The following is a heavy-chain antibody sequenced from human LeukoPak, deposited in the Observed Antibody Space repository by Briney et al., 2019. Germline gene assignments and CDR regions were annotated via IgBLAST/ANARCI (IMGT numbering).Heavy chain of an antibody. J-gene: IGHJ6*02. CDR2: VSGGGGST. V-gene: IGHV3-23*01. Sequence: PGGSLRLSCAASGFTFRSYAMSWVRQAPGKGLEWVSAVSGGGGSTYYADSVKGRFTISRDNSKNTLYLQMNSLRAEDTAVYYCAKGEGYCSTTSCYYYYGMDVWGQGTTVTVSS. D-gene: IGHD2-2*01. CDR3: AKGEGYCSTTSCYYYYGMDV. CDR1: GFTFRSYA.